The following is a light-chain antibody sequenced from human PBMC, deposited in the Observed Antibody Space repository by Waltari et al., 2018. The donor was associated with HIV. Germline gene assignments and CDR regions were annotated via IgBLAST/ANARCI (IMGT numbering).Light chain of an antibody. Sequence: DIQMTHSPSSLSASLGDEVTTTCRASQNIKNYLNWYRQKPGGAPKLLIYAASNLQSGVPKRFRGGGSGTDFTLTINNLQPEDSALYICQQTYSASMTFGQGTRV. J-gene: IGKJ5*01. CDR3: QQTYSASMT. V-gene: IGKV1-39*01. CDR2: AAS. CDR1: QNIKNY.